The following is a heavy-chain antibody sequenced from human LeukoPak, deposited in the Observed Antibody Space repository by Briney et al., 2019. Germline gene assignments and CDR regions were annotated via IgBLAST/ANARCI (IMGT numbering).Heavy chain of an antibody. CDR2: ISFDGSSK. D-gene: IGHD5-12*01. Sequence: GRSLRLSCAASGFTLSSYGMHWVRQAPGKGLEWVAVISFDGSSKDYADSVKGRFTISRDNSKNTLYLQMNSLRAEDTAVYYCAKDRRGYSGYGAFDYWGQGTLVTVSS. V-gene: IGHV3-30*18. CDR3: AKDRRGYSGYGAFDY. CDR1: GFTLSSYG. J-gene: IGHJ4*02.